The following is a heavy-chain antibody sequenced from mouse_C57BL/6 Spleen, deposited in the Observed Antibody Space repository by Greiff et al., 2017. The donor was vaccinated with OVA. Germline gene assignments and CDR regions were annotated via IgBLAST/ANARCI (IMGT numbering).Heavy chain of an antibody. CDR1: GFSLTSYG. Sequence: VHLVESGPGLVAPSQSLSITCTVSGFSLTSYGVDWVRQSPGKGLEWLGVIWGVGSTNYNSALKSRLSISKDNSKSQVFLKMNSLQTDDTAMYYCAAGGSGREFAYWGQGTLVTVSA. CDR3: AAGGSGREFAY. J-gene: IGHJ3*01. V-gene: IGHV2-6*01. CDR2: IWGVGST. D-gene: IGHD3-2*02.